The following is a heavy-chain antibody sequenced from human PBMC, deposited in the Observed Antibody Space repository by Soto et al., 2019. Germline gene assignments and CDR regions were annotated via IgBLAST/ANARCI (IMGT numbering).Heavy chain of an antibody. CDR2: IDPSDSQT. CDR3: ARQIYDSDTGPNFQYYFDS. Sequence: PGESLKISCKGSGYSFAGYWITWVRQKTGKGLEWMGRIDPSDSQTYYSPSFRGHVTISATKSITTVFLQWSGLRASDTAMYYCARQIYDSDTGPNFQYYFDSWGQGTPVTVSS. CDR1: GYSFAGYW. D-gene: IGHD3-22*01. J-gene: IGHJ4*02. V-gene: IGHV5-10-1*01.